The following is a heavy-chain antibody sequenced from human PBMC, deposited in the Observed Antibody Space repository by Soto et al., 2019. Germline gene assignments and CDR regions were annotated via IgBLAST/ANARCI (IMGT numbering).Heavy chain of an antibody. V-gene: IGHV1-69*13. Sequence: SVKFSCKASVGTFSSYAISWVRQAPGQGLEWMGGIIPIFGTANYAQKFQGRVTITADESTSTAYMELSSLRSEDTAVYYCARSTGTTGTTDFDYWGQGPLVTVSS. D-gene: IGHD1-1*01. CDR2: IIPIFGTA. J-gene: IGHJ4*02. CDR1: VGTFSSYA. CDR3: ARSTGTTGTTDFDY.